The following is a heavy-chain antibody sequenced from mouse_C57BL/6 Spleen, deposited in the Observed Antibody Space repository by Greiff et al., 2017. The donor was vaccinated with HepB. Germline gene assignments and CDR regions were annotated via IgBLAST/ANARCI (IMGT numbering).Heavy chain of an antibody. Sequence: QVHVKQPGAELVKPGASVKLSCKASGYTFTSYWMQWVKQRPGQGLEWIGEIDPSDSYTNYNQKFKGKATLTVDTSSSTAYMQLSSLTSEDSAVYYCARYYSNYVTYWGQGTLVTVSA. CDR3: ARYYSNYVTY. V-gene: IGHV1-50*01. CDR2: IDPSDSYT. D-gene: IGHD2-5*01. J-gene: IGHJ3*01. CDR1: GYTFTSYW.